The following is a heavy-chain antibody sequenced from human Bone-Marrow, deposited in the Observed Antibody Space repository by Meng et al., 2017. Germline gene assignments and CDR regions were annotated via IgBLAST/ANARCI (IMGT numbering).Heavy chain of an antibody. V-gene: IGHV4-30-4*01. CDR3: ARGGWFPNVYFDY. CDR2: IYYNGNS. CDR1: GGSIGSSDKH. D-gene: IGHD2-15*01. Sequence: QVQLQESGPGLGKPAQTLFLTRTVSGGSIGSSDKHWSWIRQPPGKGLEWIGYIYYNGNSYDNPSLSSRLTISVDTSKNQFSLKLSSVTAADTAVYFCARGGWFPNVYFDYWGQGTLVTVSS. J-gene: IGHJ4*02.